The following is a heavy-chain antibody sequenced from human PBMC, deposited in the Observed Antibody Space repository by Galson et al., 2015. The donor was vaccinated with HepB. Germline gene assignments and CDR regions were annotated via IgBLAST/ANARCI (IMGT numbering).Heavy chain of an antibody. CDR1: GFTFSSYA. J-gene: IGHJ4*02. D-gene: IGHD7-27*01. V-gene: IGHV3-23*01. Sequence: SLRLSFAASGFTFSSYAMKWVRQAPGKGLEWVSTIGESGGTTKYADSVKGRFTISRDNSKKTLYLQMNSLRVDDTAVYYCAKRGANWGFSDFWGQGTLVTVSS. CDR3: AKRGANWGFSDF. CDR2: IGESGGTT.